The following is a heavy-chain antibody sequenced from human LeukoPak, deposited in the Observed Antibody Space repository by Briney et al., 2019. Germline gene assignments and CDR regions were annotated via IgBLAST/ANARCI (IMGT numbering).Heavy chain of an antibody. D-gene: IGHD6-19*01. J-gene: IGHJ5*02. CDR3: ARTVYSSGWSKFDP. V-gene: IGHV4-59*08. Sequence: SETLSLTCTVSGGSIRSYYWSWIRQPPGEGLEWIGYIYYSGSTNYNPSLKSRVTISVDTSKNQFSLKLSSVTAADTAVYYCARTVYSSGWSKFDPWGQGTLVTASS. CDR2: IYYSGST. CDR1: GGSIRSYY.